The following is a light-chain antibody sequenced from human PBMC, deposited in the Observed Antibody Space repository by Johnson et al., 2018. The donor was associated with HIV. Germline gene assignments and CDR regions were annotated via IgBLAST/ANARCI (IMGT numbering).Light chain of an antibody. CDR1: SSNIGNNY. Sequence: QSVLTQPPSVSAAPGQKVTISCSGSSSNIGNNYVSWYQQLPGTAPKVLIYDNNKRPSGIPDRFSGSKSGTSATLGIDGLQTGDEADYFDGTWHTSLNVYVFAPATKVTVL. CDR3: GTWHTSLNVYV. CDR2: DNN. J-gene: IGLJ1*01. V-gene: IGLV1-51*01.